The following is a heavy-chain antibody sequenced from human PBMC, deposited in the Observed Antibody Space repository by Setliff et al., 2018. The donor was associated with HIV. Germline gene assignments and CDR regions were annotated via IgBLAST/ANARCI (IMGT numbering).Heavy chain of an antibody. D-gene: IGHD2-21*02. V-gene: IGHV4-38-2*02. CDR3: ASAGPYCGDDCPYNWLTP. J-gene: IGHJ5*02. CDR1: GYSISSDYY. Sequence: PSETLSLTCTVSGYSISSDYYWGWIRQPPGKGLEWIGSIYYSGSTYYNPSLKSRVTISVDTSKNLFSLTLRSVTAADTAVYYCASAGPYCGDDCPYNWLTPWGQGTLVTVSS. CDR2: IYYSGST.